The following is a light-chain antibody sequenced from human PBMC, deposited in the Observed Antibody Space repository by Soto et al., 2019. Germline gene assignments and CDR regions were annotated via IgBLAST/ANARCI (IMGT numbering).Light chain of an antibody. Sequence: DIQMTQSPSATSASVGDRVTITCRASQGISKYLAWFQQKPGKVPKRLIYAASSLQSGVPARFSGSGSGTEFTLTISSLQPEDFGTYCCLQHTSCPWTFCQGSKVEIK. CDR2: AAS. CDR3: LQHTSCPWT. V-gene: IGKV1-17*03. CDR1: QGISKY. J-gene: IGKJ1*01.